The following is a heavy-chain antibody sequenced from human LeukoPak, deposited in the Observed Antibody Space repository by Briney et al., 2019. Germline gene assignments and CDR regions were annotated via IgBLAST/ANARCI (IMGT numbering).Heavy chain of an antibody. CDR1: GGTFSSYA. CDR3: ASWAPDSNPVYFDY. CDR2: IIPIFGTA. V-gene: IGHV1-69*05. J-gene: IGHJ4*02. Sequence: GASVKVSCKASGGTFSSYAISWVRQAPGQGLEWMGGIIPIFGTANYAQKFQGRVTITTDESTSTAYMELSSLRSEDTAVYYCASWAPDSNPVYFDYWGQGTLVTVSS. D-gene: IGHD4-11*01.